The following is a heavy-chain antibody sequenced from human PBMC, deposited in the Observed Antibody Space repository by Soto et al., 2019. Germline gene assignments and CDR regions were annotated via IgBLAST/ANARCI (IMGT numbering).Heavy chain of an antibody. CDR2: ITNTGLTT. CDR3: AKDAGSVCSGGSCYFQAPDY. V-gene: IGHV3-23*01. J-gene: IGHJ4*02. Sequence: EVQLLESGGALVQPGGSLRLSCAASGFDFSTHALSWVRQAPGKGLEWLSSITNTGLTTHYADSVKGRFTISRENSRNTLHLQMNNLRVDDTALYYCAKDAGSVCSGGSCYFQAPDYWGQGTLVTVSS. D-gene: IGHD2-15*01. CDR1: GFDFSTHA.